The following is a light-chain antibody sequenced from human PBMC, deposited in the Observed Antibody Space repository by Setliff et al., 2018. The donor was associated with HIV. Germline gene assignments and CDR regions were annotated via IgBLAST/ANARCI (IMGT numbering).Light chain of an antibody. J-gene: IGKJ1*01. CDR1: QNIRTW. V-gene: IGKV1-12*01. CDR2: AAS. Sequence: DVQVTQSTSSVSESVGDRVTITCRASQNIRTWLAWYQQKPGKAPNLLIFAASTLKSGVPSRFSATSGSVTEFTLTISSLQPEDFATYFGLQSYSFPWTFGQGTKVDIK. CDR3: LQSYSFPWT.